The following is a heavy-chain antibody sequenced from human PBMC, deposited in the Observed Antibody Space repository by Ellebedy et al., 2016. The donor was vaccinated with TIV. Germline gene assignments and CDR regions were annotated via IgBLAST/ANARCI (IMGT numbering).Heavy chain of an antibody. CDR3: ARATSGFDL. CDR2: IGTAGDT. V-gene: IGHV3-13*01. CDR1: CFTFSSHD. D-gene: IGHD6-19*01. J-gene: IGHJ2*01. Sequence: GESLKISCAASCFTFSSHDMHWVRQATGKGLEWVSAIGTAGDTYYPGSVKGRFTISRENAKNSLYLQMNSLGAEDTAVYYCARATSGFDLWGRGTLVTVSS.